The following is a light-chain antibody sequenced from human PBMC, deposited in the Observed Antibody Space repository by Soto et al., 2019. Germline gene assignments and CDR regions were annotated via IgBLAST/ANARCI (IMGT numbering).Light chain of an antibody. Sequence: QSVRTQPASVSGSPGRSIAISCTGTSSDVGGYNSVSWYQQHPGKAPKLMIYNVSNRPSGVSDRFSGSKSGNTASLTISGLQAEDEADYYCSSYTSSNTYVFGTGTKVTVL. V-gene: IGLV2-14*03. CDR1: SSDVGGYNS. J-gene: IGLJ1*01. CDR3: SSYTSSNTYV. CDR2: NVS.